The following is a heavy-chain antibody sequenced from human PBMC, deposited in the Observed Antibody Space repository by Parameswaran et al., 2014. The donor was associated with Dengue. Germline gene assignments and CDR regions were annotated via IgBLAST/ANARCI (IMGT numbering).Heavy chain of an antibody. CDR3: ASELGLQRASLFDH. Sequence: VRQAPGKGLEYVSGVSIDGRSKFYAESMKGRFSISRDNSKNMVYLELGSVSPEDMAVYYCASELGLQRASLFDHWGQGTLVTVSS. V-gene: IGHV3-64*02. CDR2: VSIDGRSK. D-gene: IGHD5-24*01. J-gene: IGHJ4*02.